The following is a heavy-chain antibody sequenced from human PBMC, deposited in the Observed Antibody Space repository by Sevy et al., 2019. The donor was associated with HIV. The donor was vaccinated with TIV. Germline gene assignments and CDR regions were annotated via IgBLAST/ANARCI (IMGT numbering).Heavy chain of an antibody. CDR3: ARDKVITGTTYYYYGMDV. J-gene: IGHJ6*02. Sequence: GGSLRLSCAASGFTFSSYAMHWVRQAPGKGLEWVAVISYDGSNKYYADSVKGRFTISRDNSKNTLYLQMNSLRAEDTAVYYCARDKVITGTTYYYYGMDVWGQWTTVTVSS. D-gene: IGHD1-20*01. CDR1: GFTFSSYA. CDR2: ISYDGSNK. V-gene: IGHV3-30-3*01.